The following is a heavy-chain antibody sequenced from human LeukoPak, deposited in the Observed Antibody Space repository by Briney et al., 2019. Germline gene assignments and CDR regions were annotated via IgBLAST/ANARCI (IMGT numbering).Heavy chain of an antibody. D-gene: IGHD7-27*01. CDR2: IYTRANA. CDR1: GASLNEYY. J-gene: IGHJ3*02. Sequence: PSETLSLTCTVPGASLNEYYWSWIRQPAGKGLEWIGRIYTRANADYAPSLKSRVTMSADPSKNQLSLKLTSVTAADTAVYYCARALTGAFRIGALDIWGQGTLVTVSS. CDR3: ARALTGAFRIGALDI. V-gene: IGHV4-4*07.